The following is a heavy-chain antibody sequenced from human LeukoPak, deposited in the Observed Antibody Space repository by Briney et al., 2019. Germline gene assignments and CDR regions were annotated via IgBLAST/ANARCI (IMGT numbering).Heavy chain of an antibody. V-gene: IGHV1-69*13. CDR2: IIPIFGTA. Sequence: SVKVSCKASGGTFSSYAISWVRQAPGQGLEWMGGIIPIFGTANYAQKFQGRVTITADESTSTAYMELRSLRSEDTAVYYCARGYSSGWWGNFDYWGQGTPVTVSS. CDR3: ARGYSSGWWGNFDY. D-gene: IGHD6-19*01. CDR1: GGTFSSYA. J-gene: IGHJ4*02.